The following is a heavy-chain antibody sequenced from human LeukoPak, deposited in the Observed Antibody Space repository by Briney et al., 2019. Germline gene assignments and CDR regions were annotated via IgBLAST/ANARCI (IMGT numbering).Heavy chain of an antibody. V-gene: IGHV3-49*03. CDR3: ARERAGDVDY. Sequence: PGRSLRLSCATSGFNFGVVAMDWIRQAPGKGLEWVGLIRHREYGGTAEYAASVNGRFAISRDDSKSIVYLQMNGLRTEDTGVYYCARERAGDVDYWGLGTLVTVS. J-gene: IGHJ4*02. CDR1: GFNFGVVA. CDR2: IRHREYGGTA.